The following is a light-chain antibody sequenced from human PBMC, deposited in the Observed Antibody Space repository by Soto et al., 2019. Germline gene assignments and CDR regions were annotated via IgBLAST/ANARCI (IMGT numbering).Light chain of an antibody. CDR1: SSDVGGYNY. Sequence: QSALTQPASVSGSPGQSITSSCTGTSSDVGGYNYVSWYQQHPGKAPKLIIYSVTYRPSGVSSRFSGSKSGDTASLTISGLQAEDEADYYCSSHTSSNSVVFGGGTKLTVL. J-gene: IGLJ3*02. CDR3: SSHTSSNSVV. CDR2: SVT. V-gene: IGLV2-14*01.